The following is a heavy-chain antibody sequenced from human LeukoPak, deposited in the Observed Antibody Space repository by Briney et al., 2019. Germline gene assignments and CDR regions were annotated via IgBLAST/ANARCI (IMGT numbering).Heavy chain of an antibody. J-gene: IGHJ4*02. V-gene: IGHV3-11*04. CDR2: ISSSGSTI. Sequence: GGSLRLSCAASGFTLSDYYMSWIRQAPGKGLDWVSYISSSGSTIYYADSVKGRFTISRDNAKNSLYLQMNSLRAEDTAVYYCVLHDYGDYFDYWGQGTLVTVSS. CDR1: GFTLSDYY. CDR3: VLHDYGDYFDY. D-gene: IGHD4-17*01.